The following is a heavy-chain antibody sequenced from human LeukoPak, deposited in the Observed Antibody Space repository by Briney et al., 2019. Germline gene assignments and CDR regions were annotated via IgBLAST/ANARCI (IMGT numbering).Heavy chain of an antibody. CDR2: INPNSGGT. D-gene: IGHD6-6*01. Sequence: AASVKVSCKASGYTFTGYYMHWVRQAPGQGLGWMGWINPNSGGTNYAQKFQGRVTMTRDTSISTAYMELSRLRSDDTAVYYCARHDFIAAPLDYWGQGTLVTVSS. V-gene: IGHV1-2*02. J-gene: IGHJ4*02. CDR1: GYTFTGYY. CDR3: ARHDFIAAPLDY.